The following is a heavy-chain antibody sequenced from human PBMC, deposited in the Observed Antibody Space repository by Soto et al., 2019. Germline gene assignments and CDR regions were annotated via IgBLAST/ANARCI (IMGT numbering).Heavy chain of an antibody. D-gene: IGHD4-17*01. J-gene: IGHJ3*02. CDR2: IDGDGSST. Sequence: VQLVESGGGLVQPGGFLRLSCAASGFTFSSYWMHWVRQAPGKGLMWVSRIDGDGSSTTYADSVRGRFTLSRDNAKNTLYLQMNSLRAEDTAVYYCARSRTAVASDGFDIWGQGIVVTVSS. V-gene: IGHV3-74*01. CDR3: ARSRTAVASDGFDI. CDR1: GFTFSSYW.